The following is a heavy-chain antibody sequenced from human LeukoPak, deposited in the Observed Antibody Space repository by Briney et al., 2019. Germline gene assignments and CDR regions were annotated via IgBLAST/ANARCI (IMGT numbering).Heavy chain of an antibody. CDR3: ARDSTPYDSSGYCYDY. D-gene: IGHD3-22*01. Sequence: PGGSLRLSCAAAGLTVTNAWMNWVRQAPGKGLEWVSSISTGSSYIYYADSVKGRFTISRENAKNSLYLQMNSLRAEDTAVYYCARDSTPYDSSGYCYDYWGQGTLVTVSS. J-gene: IGHJ4*02. CDR1: GLTVTNAW. V-gene: IGHV3-21*01. CDR2: ISTGSSYI.